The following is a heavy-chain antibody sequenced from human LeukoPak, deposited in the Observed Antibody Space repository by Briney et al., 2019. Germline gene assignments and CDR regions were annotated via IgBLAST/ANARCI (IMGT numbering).Heavy chain of an antibody. D-gene: IGHD4-17*01. Sequence: SETLSLNCSVSGGSMSSYYWSWVRQPPGKGLQWIGYTYYTGIINYNPSLKSRVTISLNTSQNHFSLRLTSVTAADTAMYYCARLTTVTPYFDNWGQGILVTVSS. V-gene: IGHV4-59*01. CDR1: GGSMSSYY. CDR2: TYYTGII. J-gene: IGHJ4*02. CDR3: ARLTTVTPYFDN.